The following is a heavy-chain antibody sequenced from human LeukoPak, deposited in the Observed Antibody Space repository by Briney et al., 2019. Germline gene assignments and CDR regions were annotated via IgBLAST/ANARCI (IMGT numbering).Heavy chain of an antibody. CDR3: ARDRGGSYSALDY. CDR1: GFTFRSHS. J-gene: IGHJ4*02. D-gene: IGHD1-26*01. CDR2: ISSSSSTI. V-gene: IGHV3-48*04. Sequence: GGSLRLSCAASGFTFRSHSMNWVRQAPGKGLEGVSFISSSSSTIYYADSVKGRFTISRDNAKNSLYLQMNSLRAEDTAVYYCARDRGGSYSALDYWGQGTLVTVSS.